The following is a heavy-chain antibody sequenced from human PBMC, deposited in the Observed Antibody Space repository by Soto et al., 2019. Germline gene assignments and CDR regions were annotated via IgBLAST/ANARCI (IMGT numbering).Heavy chain of an antibody. CDR3: ARYRNVDIVATIPTYFAY. Sequence: SETLSLTCTVSGGSISSGGYYWSWIRQHPGKGLEWIGYIYYSGSTYYNPSLKSRVTISVDTSKNQFSLKLSSVTAADTAVYYCARYRNVDIVATIPTYFAYWXQGTQVTVSS. D-gene: IGHD5-12*01. V-gene: IGHV4-31*03. CDR2: IYYSGST. CDR1: GGSISSGGYY. J-gene: IGHJ4*02.